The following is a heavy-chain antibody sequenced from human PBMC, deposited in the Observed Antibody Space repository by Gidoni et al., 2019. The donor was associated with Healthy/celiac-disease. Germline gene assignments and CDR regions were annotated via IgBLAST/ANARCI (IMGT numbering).Heavy chain of an antibody. CDR2: ISYDGSNK. J-gene: IGHJ4*02. Sequence: QVQLVESGGGVVQPGRSLRLSCAASGFSFSSYGMHWVRRAPGKGLGWVAVISYDGSNKYYADSVKGRFTISRDNSKNTLYLQMNSLRAEDTAVYYCAKEEGVVGATPDYWGQGTLVTVSS. V-gene: IGHV3-30*18. CDR1: GFSFSSYG. CDR3: AKEEGVVGATPDY. D-gene: IGHD1-26*01.